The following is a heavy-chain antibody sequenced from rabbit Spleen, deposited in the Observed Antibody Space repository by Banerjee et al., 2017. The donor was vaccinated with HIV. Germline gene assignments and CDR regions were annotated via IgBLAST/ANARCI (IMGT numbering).Heavy chain of an antibody. CDR3: ARDLASVIGWNFNL. V-gene: IGHV1S45*01. CDR1: GFSFSSSYY. CDR2: IYTGASGST. J-gene: IGHJ4*01. D-gene: IGHD1-1*01. Sequence: QEQLVESGGGLVQPEGSLTLTCTASGFSFSSSYYMCWVRQAPGKGLEWIGCIYTGASGSTAYASWAKGRFTVSKTSSTTVTLQLNSLTAADTATYFCARDLASVIGWNFNLWGPGTLVTVS.